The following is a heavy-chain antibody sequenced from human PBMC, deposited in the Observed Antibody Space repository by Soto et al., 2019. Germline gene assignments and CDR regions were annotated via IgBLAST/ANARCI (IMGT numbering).Heavy chain of an antibody. CDR1: GYTFTSYA. J-gene: IGHJ5*02. Sequence: ASVKVSCKASGYTFTSYAMLWVRQAPGQRLEWMGWINAGNGNTKYSQKFQGRVTITRGTSASTAYMELSSLRSEDTAVYYCARTLTARDGFDPWGQGTLVTVSS. CDR3: ARTLTARDGFDP. D-gene: IGHD2-21*02. CDR2: INAGNGNT. V-gene: IGHV1-3*01.